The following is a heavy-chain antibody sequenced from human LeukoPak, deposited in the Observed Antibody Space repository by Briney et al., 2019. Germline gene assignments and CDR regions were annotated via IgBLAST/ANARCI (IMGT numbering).Heavy chain of an antibody. CDR2: IYYSGSV. CDR1: GGSISRGTYY. Sequence: SSETLSLTCTVSGGSISRGTYYWSWIRQHPGKGLEWIGYIYYSGSVYYNPSLKSRVTISVDTSKNQFSLKLSSVTAASTAMSYCARTQGWGTVRTGYYYGMDVWGQGTTVTVSS. CDR3: ARTQGWGTVRTGYYYGMDV. J-gene: IGHJ6*02. D-gene: IGHD4-11*01. V-gene: IGHV4-31*03.